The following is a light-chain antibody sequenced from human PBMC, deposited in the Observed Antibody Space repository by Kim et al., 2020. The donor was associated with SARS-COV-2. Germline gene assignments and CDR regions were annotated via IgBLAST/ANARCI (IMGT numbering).Light chain of an antibody. CDR3: AAWDDSLSGRGVV. Sequence: VTISSSATSSSSGSSYVYWYQQLPGTAPKLLIYRNNQRPSGVPDRFSGSKSGTSASLAISGLRSEDEADYYCAAWDDSLSGRGVVFGGGTQLTVL. CDR1: SSSSGSSY. CDR2: RNN. J-gene: IGLJ2*01. V-gene: IGLV1-47*01.